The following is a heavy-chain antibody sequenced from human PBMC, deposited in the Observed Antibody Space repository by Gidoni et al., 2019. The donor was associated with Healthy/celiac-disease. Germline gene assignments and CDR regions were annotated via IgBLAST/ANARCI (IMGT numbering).Heavy chain of an antibody. Sequence: EVQLVESGGGLVQPGRSLRLSGAASGFTFDDYAMHWVGQAPGKGLAWVSGISWNSGSIGYADSVKGRFTISRDNAKNSLYLQMNSLRAEDTALYYCAKDKDYYGSGSYYGAFDIWGQGTMVTVSS. CDR2: ISWNSGSI. CDR1: GFTFDDYA. J-gene: IGHJ3*02. CDR3: AKDKDYYGSGSYYGAFDI. V-gene: IGHV3-9*01. D-gene: IGHD3-10*01.